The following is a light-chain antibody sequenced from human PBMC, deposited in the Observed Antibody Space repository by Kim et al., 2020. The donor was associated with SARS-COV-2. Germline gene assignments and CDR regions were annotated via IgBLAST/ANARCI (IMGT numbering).Light chain of an antibody. V-gene: IGLV2-14*01. CDR1: RRNVGGYKY. CDR3: SSYIRGSTNYV. Sequence: AITITRTAPRRNVGGYKYVSWYPQHPGKAPKLVIYEVSNRPSGVSNRFSGSKSGNTASLTISGLQAEDEADYYCSSYIRGSTNYVFGTGTKVTVL. CDR2: EVS. J-gene: IGLJ1*01.